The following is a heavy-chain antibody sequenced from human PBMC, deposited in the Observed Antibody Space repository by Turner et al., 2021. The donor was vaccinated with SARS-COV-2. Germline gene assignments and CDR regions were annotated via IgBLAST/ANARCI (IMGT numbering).Heavy chain of an antibody. CDR3: AGEVVVLTTTHYGMDV. CDR2: IYYSGST. D-gene: IGHD1-26*01. V-gene: IGHV4-39*01. J-gene: IGHJ6*02. CDR1: GGSISSSSYY. Sequence: QLQLQESGPGLVKPSENLSLTCTVPGGSISSSSYYWGWIRQPPGKGLEWIGSIYYSGSTYYNPSLKSRVTISVDTSKNQFSLKLSSVTAADTAVYYCAGEVVVLTTTHYGMDVWGQGTTVTVSS.